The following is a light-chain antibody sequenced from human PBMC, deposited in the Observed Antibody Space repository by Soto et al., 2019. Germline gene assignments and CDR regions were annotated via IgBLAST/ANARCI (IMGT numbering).Light chain of an antibody. Sequence: DIQMTQSPSSLSASVGDRVTITCRARQVISNSLAWYQQKPGKVPKLLIYASSTLQSGVPFRFSGSGSGTDFTLTISSLQPEDVATYCCQKYNSAPWTFGQGTKVEIK. CDR3: QKYNSAPWT. CDR2: ASS. CDR1: QVISNS. V-gene: IGKV1-27*01. J-gene: IGKJ1*01.